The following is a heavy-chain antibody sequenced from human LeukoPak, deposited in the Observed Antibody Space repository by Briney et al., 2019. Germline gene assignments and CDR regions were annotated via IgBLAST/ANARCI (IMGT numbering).Heavy chain of an antibody. CDR2: IYTSGST. D-gene: IGHD6-13*01. Sequence: PSETLSLTCTVSGGSISSYYWSWIWQPAGKGLEWIGRIYTSGSTNYNPSLKSRVTMSVDTSKNQFSLKLSSVTAADTAVYYCAREIHSSPIYYYYYMDVWGKGTTVTVSS. CDR1: GGSISSYY. V-gene: IGHV4-4*07. CDR3: AREIHSSPIYYYYYMDV. J-gene: IGHJ6*03.